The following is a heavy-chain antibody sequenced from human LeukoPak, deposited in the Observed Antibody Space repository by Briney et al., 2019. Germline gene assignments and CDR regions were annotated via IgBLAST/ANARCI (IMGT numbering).Heavy chain of an antibody. CDR2: ISGSGGST. D-gene: IGHD3-16*01. J-gene: IGHJ4*02. V-gene: IGHV3-23*01. CDR1: GFTFSSYA. Sequence: PGGSLRLSCAASGFTFSSYAMSWVRQAPGKGLEWVSAISGSGGSTYYADSVKGRFTISRDNSKNTLYLQMNSLRADDTAVYYCARGMINGGILGYWGQGTLVTVSS. CDR3: ARGMINGGILGY.